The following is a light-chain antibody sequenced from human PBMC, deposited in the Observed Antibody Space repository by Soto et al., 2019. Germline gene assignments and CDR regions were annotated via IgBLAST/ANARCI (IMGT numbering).Light chain of an antibody. J-gene: IGLJ1*01. CDR3: QVWDTSNDHV. CDR2: DDS. V-gene: IGLV3-21*02. Sequence: SYELTQPPSVSVAPGQTARITCGGNNIGSKSVHWYQQKPGQAPVVVVYDDSDRPSGIPERFSGSNSGNTATLSISRVEAGDEADYYCQVWDTSNDHVFGTGTKVTVL. CDR1: NIGSKS.